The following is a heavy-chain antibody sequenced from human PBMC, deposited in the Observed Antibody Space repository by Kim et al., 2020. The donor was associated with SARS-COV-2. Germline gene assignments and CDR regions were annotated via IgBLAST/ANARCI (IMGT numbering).Heavy chain of an antibody. CDR3: ARASGLRLPRPYYYYGMDV. V-gene: IGHV4-34*01. Sequence: SRVTISVDTSKNQFSLKLSSVTAADTAVYYCARASGLRLPRPYYYYGMDVWGQGTTVTVSS. J-gene: IGHJ6*02. D-gene: IGHD5-12*01.